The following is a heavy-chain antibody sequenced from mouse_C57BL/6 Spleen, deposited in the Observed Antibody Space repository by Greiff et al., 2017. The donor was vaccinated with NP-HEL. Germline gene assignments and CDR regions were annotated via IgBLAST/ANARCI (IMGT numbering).Heavy chain of an antibody. Sequence: EVQRVESGGDLVKPGGSLKLSCAASGFTFSSYGMSWVRQTPDKRLEWVATISSGGSYTYYPDSVKGRFTISRDIAKNTLYLQMSSLKSEDTAMYYCARHESEYFDYWGQGTTLTVSS. CDR1: GFTFSSYG. V-gene: IGHV5-6*01. CDR2: ISSGGSYT. J-gene: IGHJ2*01. CDR3: ARHESEYFDY.